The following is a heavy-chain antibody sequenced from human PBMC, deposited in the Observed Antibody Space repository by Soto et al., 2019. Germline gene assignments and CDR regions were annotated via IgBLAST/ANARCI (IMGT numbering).Heavy chain of an antibody. V-gene: IGHV1-3*01. J-gene: IGHJ1*01. D-gene: IGHD6-13*01. CDR1: GYTFTNYA. CDR2: INAGSGNT. CDR3: ACEQQLATFQH. Sequence: ASVKVSCKASGYTFTNYAIHWVRQAPGQRLEWMGWINAGSGNTKYSQRFEGRVSITRDTSASTAYMEVSCLTSEDTAVYYCACEQQLATFQHWGKGNLVTVSS.